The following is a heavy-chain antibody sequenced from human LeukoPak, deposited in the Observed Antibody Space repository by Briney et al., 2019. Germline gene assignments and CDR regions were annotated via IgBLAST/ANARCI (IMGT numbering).Heavy chain of an antibody. V-gene: IGHV4-61*01. D-gene: IGHD3-22*01. J-gene: IGHJ6*02. CDR1: GGSISSSSYY. CDR2: IYYSGST. Sequence: SETLSLTCTVSGGSISSSSYYWSWIRQPPGKGLEWIGYIYYSGSTNYNPSLKSRVTISVDTSKNQFSLKLSSVTAADTAVYYCAREHYYDSSGYYQRGYYYYGMDVWGQGTTVTVSS. CDR3: AREHYYDSSGYYQRGYYYYGMDV.